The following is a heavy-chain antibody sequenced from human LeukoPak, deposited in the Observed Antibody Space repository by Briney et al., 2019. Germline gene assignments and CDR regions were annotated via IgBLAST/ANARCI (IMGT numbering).Heavy chain of an antibody. Sequence: ASVTVSCKASGYTFTSYDINWVRQAAGHGLEWVGWMNPNSGNAGYTPKFQGRVTMTRSTSINTAYMELSSLRSEDTAIYYCARNDCGGHDAFDIWGQGTMVIVSS. CDR2: MNPNSGNA. CDR1: GYTFTSYD. J-gene: IGHJ3*02. CDR3: ARNDCGGHDAFDI. D-gene: IGHD2-21*02. V-gene: IGHV1-8*01.